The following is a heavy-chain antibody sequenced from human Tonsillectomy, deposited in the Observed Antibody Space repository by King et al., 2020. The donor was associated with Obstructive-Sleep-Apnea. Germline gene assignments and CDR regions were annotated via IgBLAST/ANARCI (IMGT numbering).Heavy chain of an antibody. D-gene: IGHD6-6*01. CDR1: GFTFSSYS. Sequence: VQLVESGGGLVQPGGSLRLSCAASGFTFSSYSMNWVRQAPGKGLEWVSSISSSSSTIYYADSVKGRFTISRDNAKNSLYLQMNSLRAEDTAVYYCARQYSSSLYYFDYWGQGTLVTVSS. V-gene: IGHV3-48*04. J-gene: IGHJ4*02. CDR2: ISSSSSTI. CDR3: ARQYSSSLYYFDY.